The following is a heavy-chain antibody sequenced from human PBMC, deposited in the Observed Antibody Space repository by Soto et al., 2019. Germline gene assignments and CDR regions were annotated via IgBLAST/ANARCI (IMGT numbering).Heavy chain of an antibody. V-gene: IGHV3-11*06. Sequence: PGGSLRLSCAASGFTFSDYYMSWILQAPWKGLEWVSYISSSSSYTNYADSVKGRFTISRDNAKNSLYLQMNSLRAEDTAVYYCKAESIFGGVIRDSGVDYWGQGTLVTVSS. CDR3: KAESIFGGVIRDSGVDY. CDR2: ISSSSSYT. J-gene: IGHJ4*02. CDR1: GFTFSDYY. D-gene: IGHD3-3*01.